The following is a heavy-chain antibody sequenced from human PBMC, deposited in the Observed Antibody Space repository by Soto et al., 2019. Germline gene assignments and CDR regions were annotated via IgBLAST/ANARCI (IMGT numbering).Heavy chain of an antibody. V-gene: IGHV1-69*13. Sequence: SVKVSCKASGGTFSSYAISWVRQAPGQGREWMGGIIPIFGTANYAQKFQGRVTITADESTSTAYMELSSLRSEDTAVYYCARELVGATSRWLSYWGQGTLVTVSS. J-gene: IGHJ4*02. CDR1: GGTFSSYA. CDR2: IIPIFGTA. D-gene: IGHD1-26*01. CDR3: ARELVGATSRWLSY.